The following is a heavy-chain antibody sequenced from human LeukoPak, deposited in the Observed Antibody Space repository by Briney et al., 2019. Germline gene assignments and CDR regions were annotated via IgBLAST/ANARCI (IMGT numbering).Heavy chain of an antibody. V-gene: IGHV1-69*01. CDR3: AREANSRTMNRGARREYNWFDP. CDR1: RGTLRHSL. D-gene: IGHD1/OR15-1a*01. CDR2: MVPIFILG. J-gene: IGHJ5*02. Sequence: KLCCTASRGTLRHSLASCVRQAPNPGRKCMGGMVPIFILGKYAPNFHDRVKITSDESMITVYMELSSLTSDDTAVYYCAREANSRTMNRGARREYNWFDPWGQGTLVTVSS.